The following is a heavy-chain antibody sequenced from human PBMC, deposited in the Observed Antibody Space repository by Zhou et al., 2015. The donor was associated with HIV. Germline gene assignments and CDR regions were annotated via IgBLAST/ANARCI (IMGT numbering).Heavy chain of an antibody. CDR2: ISGGADST. J-gene: IGHJ5*02. V-gene: IGHV3-23*04. CDR1: GFAFNDYA. D-gene: IGHD3-3*01. Sequence: EVQLVASGGGLVQPGGSLRVSCAASGFAFNDYAMSWVRQAPGKGLEWVSVISGGADSTYYAESVKGRFIISRDNSKNMLYLQMNSLRAEDTAVYYCARDYDFWSGHYGWFDPWGQGTLVTVSS. CDR3: ARDYDFWSGHYGWFDP.